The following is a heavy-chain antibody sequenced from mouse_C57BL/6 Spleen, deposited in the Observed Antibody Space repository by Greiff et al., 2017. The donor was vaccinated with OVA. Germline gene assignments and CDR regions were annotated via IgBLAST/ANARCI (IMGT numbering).Heavy chain of an antibody. J-gene: IGHJ3*01. V-gene: IGHV1-50*01. CDR1: GYTFTSYW. D-gene: IGHD1-1*01. CDR3: ARWGYGSSSSFAY. Sequence: QVQLQQPGAELVKPGASVKLSCKASGYTFTSYWMQWVKQRPGQGLEWIGEIDPSDSYTNYNQKFKGKATLTVDTSSSTAYMQLSSLTSEDYAVXYCARWGYGSSSSFAYWGQGTLVTVSA. CDR2: IDPSDSYT.